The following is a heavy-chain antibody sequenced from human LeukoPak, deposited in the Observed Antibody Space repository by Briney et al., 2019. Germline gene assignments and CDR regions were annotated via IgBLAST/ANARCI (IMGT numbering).Heavy chain of an antibody. CDR3: ARAGIAAVENWFDP. V-gene: IGHV4-59*12. D-gene: IGHD6-13*01. CDR1: GGSISSYY. Sequence: SETLSLTCTVSGGSISSYYWSWIRQPPGKGLEWIGYIYHSGSTYYNPSLKSRVTISVDRSKNQFSLKLSSVTAADTAVYYCARAGIAAVENWFDPWGQGTLVTVSS. CDR2: IYHSGST. J-gene: IGHJ5*02.